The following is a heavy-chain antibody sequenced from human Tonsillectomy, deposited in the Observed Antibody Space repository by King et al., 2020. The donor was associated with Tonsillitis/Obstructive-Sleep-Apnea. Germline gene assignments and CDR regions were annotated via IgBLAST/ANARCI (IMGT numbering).Heavy chain of an antibody. D-gene: IGHD3-3*01. J-gene: IGHJ6*03. V-gene: IGHV3-49*04. CDR3: TRGGGYDIGSGWSYMDV. CDR2: IRSKAYGGTT. CDR1: GFTFGDYA. Sequence: VQLVESGGGLVQPGRSLRLSCSASGFTFGDYAMNWVRQAPGKGLEWVGFIRSKAYGGTTKYAASVRGRFTVSRDDSKSIAYLQMNSLKTDDTAVYYCTRGGGYDIGSGWSYMDVWGKGTTVTVSS.